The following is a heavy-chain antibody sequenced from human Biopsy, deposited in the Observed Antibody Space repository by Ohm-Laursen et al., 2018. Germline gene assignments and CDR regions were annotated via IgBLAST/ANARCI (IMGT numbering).Heavy chain of an antibody. J-gene: IGHJ5*02. CDR2: IYNTETT. CDR3: ARHPTGFWFDP. V-gene: IGHV4-39*01. Sequence: SETLSLTWTASGGSISSSTTYYWAWLRQPPGKGLEWIGSIYNTETTFYNPSLKSRVTISVDTSKNQFSLNLSPVTGADTAVYYCARHPTGFWFDPWGQGTLVTVSS. CDR1: GGSISSSTTYY.